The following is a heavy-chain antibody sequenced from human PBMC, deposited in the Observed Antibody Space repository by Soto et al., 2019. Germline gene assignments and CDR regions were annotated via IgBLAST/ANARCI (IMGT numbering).Heavy chain of an antibody. V-gene: IGHV3-30*18. CDR1: GFTFSSYG. Sequence: QVQLVESGGGVVQPGRSLRLSCAASGFTFSSYGMHWVRQAPGKGLEWVAVISYDGSNKYYADSVKGRFTISRDNSKNTLYLQMNSLRAEDTAVYYCAKDAEVGGWYQIDYWGQGTLVTVSS. CDR2: ISYDGSNK. CDR3: AKDAEVGGWYQIDY. D-gene: IGHD6-19*01. J-gene: IGHJ4*02.